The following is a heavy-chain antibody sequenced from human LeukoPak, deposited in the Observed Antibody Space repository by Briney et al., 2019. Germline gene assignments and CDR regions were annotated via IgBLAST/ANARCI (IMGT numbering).Heavy chain of an antibody. CDR3: ASGAIVGATPPDY. J-gene: IGHJ4*02. D-gene: IGHD1-26*01. Sequence: SVKVSCKASGGAFSSYAISWVRQAPGQGLEWMGGIIPIFGTANYAQKFQGRVTITADESTSTAYMELSSLRSEDTAVYYCASGAIVGATPPDYWGQGTLVTVSS. CDR1: GGAFSSYA. CDR2: IIPIFGTA. V-gene: IGHV1-69*13.